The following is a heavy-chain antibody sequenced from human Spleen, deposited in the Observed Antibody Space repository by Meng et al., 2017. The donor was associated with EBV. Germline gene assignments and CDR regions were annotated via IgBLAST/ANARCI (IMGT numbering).Heavy chain of an antibody. Sequence: QVQLTGSGTGRWKRSGTLSLTCAVCGASVSASNWWSWVRQPPGKGLEWIGEVHHDGSTNYNASLKSRVSISVEKSKNQFSLNMTSVTAADTAVYYCARADGDANWFDPWGQGTLVTVSS. CDR2: VHHDGST. D-gene: IGHD4-17*01. V-gene: IGHV4-4*02. CDR1: GASVSASNW. CDR3: ARADGDANWFDP. J-gene: IGHJ5*01.